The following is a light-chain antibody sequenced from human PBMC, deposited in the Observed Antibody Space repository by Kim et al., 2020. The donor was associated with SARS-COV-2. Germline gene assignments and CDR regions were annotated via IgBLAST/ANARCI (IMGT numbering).Light chain of an antibody. CDR2: TNN. J-gene: IGLJ1*01. CDR3: AAWDGRLNAYV. CDR1: FSNIGGNN. V-gene: IGLV1-44*01. Sequence: QSVLTQPPSASGTPGQRVSISCSGSFSNIGGNNVNWYQHIPGRDPRLLIHTNNQRPSGVPDRFAGSKSDTSASLAISGLQSDDEADYYCAAWDGRLNAYVFGTGTKVTVL.